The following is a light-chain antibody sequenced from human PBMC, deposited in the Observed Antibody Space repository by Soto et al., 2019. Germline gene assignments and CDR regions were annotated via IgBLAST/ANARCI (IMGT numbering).Light chain of an antibody. CDR1: SSDVGGYNY. J-gene: IGLJ1*01. V-gene: IGLV2-11*01. Sequence: QSALTQPRSVSGSPGQSVTISCTGTSSDVGGYNYVSWYQQHPGKAPKLMIYDGSKRPSGVPDRFSGSKSGNTASLPISGLQAADEADDYCCSSSGSYTLYVFGTGTKLTVL. CDR3: CSSSGSYTLYV. CDR2: DGS.